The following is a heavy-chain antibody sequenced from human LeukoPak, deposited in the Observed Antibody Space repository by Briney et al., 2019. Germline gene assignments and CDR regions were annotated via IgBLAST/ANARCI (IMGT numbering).Heavy chain of an antibody. V-gene: IGHV3-7*01. J-gene: IGHJ4*02. CDR3: AKDKILVVVAATRNYFDY. CDR2: IRRDGGVE. CDR1: GFSFSLYW. Sequence: GSLRLSCAASGFSFSLYWMTWVRQAPGKGLEWVANIRRDGGVENYMDSVKGRFTISRDNAKNSLYLQMNSLRAEDTAVYYCAKDKILVVVAATRNYFDYWGQGTLVTVSS. D-gene: IGHD2-15*01.